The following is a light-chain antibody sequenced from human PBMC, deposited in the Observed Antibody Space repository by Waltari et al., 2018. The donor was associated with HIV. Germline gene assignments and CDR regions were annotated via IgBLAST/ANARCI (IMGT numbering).Light chain of an antibody. CDR3: CSYAGSYTLRVV. CDR2: DVS. J-gene: IGLJ2*01. Sequence: QSALTQPRSVSGSPGQSVTISCTGTSSDVGGYNYVSWYQQHPGKAPKLMIYDVSKRPSGVPDRFSGSKSGNTASLTISGLQAEDEADYYCCSYAGSYTLRVVFGGGTKLTFL. V-gene: IGLV2-11*01. CDR1: SSDVGGYNY.